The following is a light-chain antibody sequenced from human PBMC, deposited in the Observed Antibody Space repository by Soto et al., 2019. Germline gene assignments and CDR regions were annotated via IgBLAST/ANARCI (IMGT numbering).Light chain of an antibody. V-gene: IGLV2-14*01. CDR3: NSYTTANTYV. J-gene: IGLJ1*01. Sequence: QSALTQPASVSGSPGQSITISCSGSSSDIGEYKYVSWYQQHPGKAPKLMIYDVTNRPSGVSDRFSGSKSGSTASLTISWLQAEDEADYYCNSYTTANTYVFGSGTKVTVL. CDR1: SSDIGEYKY. CDR2: DVT.